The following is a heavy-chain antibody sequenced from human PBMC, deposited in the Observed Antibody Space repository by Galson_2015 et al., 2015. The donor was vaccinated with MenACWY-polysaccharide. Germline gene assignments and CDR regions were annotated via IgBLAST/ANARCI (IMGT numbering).Heavy chain of an antibody. V-gene: IGHV3-30*02. J-gene: IGHJ4*02. CDR1: RFTFSSSG. D-gene: IGHD4-17*01. CDR3: VKEGGWGGDHDY. CDR2: IQYDGTNK. Sequence: SLRLSCAASRFTFSSSGMHWVRQAPGKGLEWVAFIQYDGTNKYNADSVKGRFTISRDNSKNTLYLQMNSLRAEDTAVYYCVKEGGWGGDHDYWGQGTLVTVSS.